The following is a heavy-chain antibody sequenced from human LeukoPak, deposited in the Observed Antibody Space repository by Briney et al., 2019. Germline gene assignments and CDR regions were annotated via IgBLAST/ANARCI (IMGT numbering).Heavy chain of an antibody. CDR3: ARAAYYGSDRDAFDI. CDR1: GGSISSGGYY. D-gene: IGHD3-10*01. V-gene: IGHV4-31*03. CDR2: IYYSGST. J-gene: IGHJ3*02. Sequence: SETLSLTCTVSGGSISSGGYYWSWIRQHPGKGLEWIGYIYYSGSTYYSPSLRSRVTMSVDRSKSQFSLKLSSVTAADTAVYYCARAAYYGSDRDAFDIWGQGTMVTVSS.